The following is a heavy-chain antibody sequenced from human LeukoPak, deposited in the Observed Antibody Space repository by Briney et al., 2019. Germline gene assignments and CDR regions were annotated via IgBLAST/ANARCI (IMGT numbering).Heavy chain of an antibody. CDR1: GGSISSYY. D-gene: IGHD3-22*01. CDR2: IYYSGST. V-gene: IGHV4-59*01. J-gene: IGHJ4*02. Sequence: SETLSLTCTVSGGSISSYYWSWIRQPPGKGLEWIGYIYYSGSTNYNPSLKSRVTISVGTSKNQFSLKLSSVTAADTAVYYCAASSLYYYDSSGYFFRPDFDYWGQGTLVTVSS. CDR3: AASSLYYYDSSGYFFRPDFDY.